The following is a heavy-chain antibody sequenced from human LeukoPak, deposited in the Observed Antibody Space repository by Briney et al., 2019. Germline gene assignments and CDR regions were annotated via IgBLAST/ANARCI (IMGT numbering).Heavy chain of an antibody. CDR1: GGTFSSYA. CDR3: ARVLGSRHYYESTGYLDY. D-gene: IGHD3-22*01. CDR2: IIPIFGTA. Sequence: GASVKVSCKASGGTFSSYAISWVRQAPGQGLEWMGGIIPIFGTANYAQKFQGRVTMTTDTSTSTAYMELRSLRSDDTAVYYCARVLGSRHYYESTGYLDYWGQGTLVTVSS. V-gene: IGHV1-69*05. J-gene: IGHJ4*02.